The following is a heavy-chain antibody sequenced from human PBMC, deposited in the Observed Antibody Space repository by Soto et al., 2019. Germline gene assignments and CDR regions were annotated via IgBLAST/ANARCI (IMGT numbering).Heavy chain of an antibody. CDR1: GFTFSSYW. J-gene: IGHJ4*02. Sequence: GGSLRLSCAASGFTFSSYWMSWVRQAPGKGLEWVANMNEDGSVLHYVDSVKGRFIISRDNAKNSVYLQMNSLRAEDTAVYYCERDNDRKFDYWGQGALVTVS. V-gene: IGHV3-7*03. CDR3: ERDNDRKFDY. D-gene: IGHD2-8*01. CDR2: MNEDGSVL.